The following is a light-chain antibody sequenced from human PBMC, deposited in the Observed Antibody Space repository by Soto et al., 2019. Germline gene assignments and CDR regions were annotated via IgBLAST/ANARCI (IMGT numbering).Light chain of an antibody. CDR1: QSVSSSY. V-gene: IGKV3-20*01. Sequence: EIVLTQSPGTLSLSPGERATLSCRASQSVSSSYLAWYQQRPCQAPRLLIFGASYRATGIPDRFSGSGSGTDFTLTISRLEPEDFAVYYCQQYCSSPPEFTFGPGTKVDAK. CDR2: GAS. CDR3: QQYCSSPPEFT. J-gene: IGKJ3*01.